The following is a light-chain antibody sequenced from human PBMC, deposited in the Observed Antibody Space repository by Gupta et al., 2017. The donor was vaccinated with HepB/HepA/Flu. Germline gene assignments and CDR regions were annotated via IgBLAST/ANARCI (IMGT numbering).Light chain of an antibody. CDR3: NADTSSTNLV. CDR2: DVS. CDR1: SSDIGGYTY. V-gene: IGLV2-14*03. J-gene: IGLJ2*01. Sequence: SALTQPASVSGSPVQSFTISCTGTSSDIGGYTYVYWYQQLPGKAHKLIIYDVSNRPAGVSSRFSGSKSGNTASLTISGRKDEDEADYYCNADTSSTNLVFGGGTKLTVL.